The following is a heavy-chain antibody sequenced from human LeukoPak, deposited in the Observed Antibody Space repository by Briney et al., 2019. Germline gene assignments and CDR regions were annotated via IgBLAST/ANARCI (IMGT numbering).Heavy chain of an antibody. J-gene: IGHJ6*03. Sequence: SVKVSCKASGGTFSSYAISWVRQAPVQGLEWMGGIIPIFGTANYAQKFQGRVTITTDESTSTAYMELSSLRSEDTAVYYCARTSQGYCSSTSCSYYYYYMDVWGKGTTVTVSS. V-gene: IGHV1-69*05. CDR3: ARTSQGYCSSTSCSYYYYYMDV. CDR2: IIPIFGTA. CDR1: GGTFSSYA. D-gene: IGHD2-2*01.